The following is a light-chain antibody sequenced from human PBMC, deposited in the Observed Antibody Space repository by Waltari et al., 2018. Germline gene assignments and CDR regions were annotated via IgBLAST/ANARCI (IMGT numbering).Light chain of an antibody. CDR2: DKN. CDR3: HSRDASGSGGA. V-gene: IGLV3-19*01. J-gene: IGLJ2*01. Sequence: TQDPAVSVAMGQTVRITCQGDSLRSYYASWYQQRPGQAPILVMYDKNSRPSGAPDRFSGSSSDDTASLTITGAQAEDEAYYYCHSRDASGSGGAFGGGTKLTVL. CDR1: SLRSYY.